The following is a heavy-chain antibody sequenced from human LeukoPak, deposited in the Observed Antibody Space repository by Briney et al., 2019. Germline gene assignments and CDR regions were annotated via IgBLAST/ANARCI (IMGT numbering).Heavy chain of an antibody. D-gene: IGHD6-13*01. V-gene: IGHV4-34*01. CDR2: INHSGST. Sequence: SETLSLTCAVYGGXFSGYYWSWIRQPPGKGLEWIGEINHSGSTNYNLSLKSRVTISVDTSKNQFSLKLSSVTAADTAVYYCARVAAAADEGYYYGMDVWGQGTTVTVSS. J-gene: IGHJ6*02. CDR1: GGXFSGYY. CDR3: ARVAAAADEGYYYGMDV.